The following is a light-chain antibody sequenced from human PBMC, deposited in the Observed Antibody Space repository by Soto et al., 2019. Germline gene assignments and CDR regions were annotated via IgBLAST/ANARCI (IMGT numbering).Light chain of an antibody. V-gene: IGKV4-1*01. CDR2: WAS. J-gene: IGKJ1*01. CDR1: QSVLYNSNNKYY. Sequence: DIVMTQSPDSLAVSLGESATVNCKSSQSVLYNSNNKYYLAWYQQKPGQPPKLLIYWASTRESGVPDRFSGSGSGTDFTLTISSLQAEDVAVYYCQQYYSTPPTFGQGTRVEIK. CDR3: QQYYSTPPT.